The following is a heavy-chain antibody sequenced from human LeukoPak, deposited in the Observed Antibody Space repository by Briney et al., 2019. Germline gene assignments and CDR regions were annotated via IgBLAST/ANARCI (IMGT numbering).Heavy chain of an antibody. D-gene: IGHD3/OR15-3a*01. Sequence: GASVKVSCKASGYTFTSYDINWVRQATGQGLEWMGWMNPNSGNTGYAQKFQGRVTITRNTSISTAYMELSSLRSEDTAVYYCARGRRSDWRRSGYYYYMDVWGKGTTVTVFS. CDR3: ARGRRSDWRRSGYYYYMDV. CDR2: MNPNSGNT. V-gene: IGHV1-8*03. J-gene: IGHJ6*03. CDR1: GYTFTSYD.